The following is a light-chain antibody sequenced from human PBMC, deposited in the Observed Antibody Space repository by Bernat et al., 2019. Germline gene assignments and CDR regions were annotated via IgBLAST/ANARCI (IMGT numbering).Light chain of an antibody. V-gene: IGKV1-39*01. J-gene: IGKJ3*01. CDR2: AAS. CDR1: QSISSY. CDR3: QRSYSTLGVS. Sequence: DIQMTQSPSSLSASVGDRVTITCRASQSISSYLNWYQQKPGKAPKPLIYAASSLQSGVPSRFSGSGSGTDFTLTISSLQPEDFATYYCQRSYSTLGVSFGPGTEVDIK.